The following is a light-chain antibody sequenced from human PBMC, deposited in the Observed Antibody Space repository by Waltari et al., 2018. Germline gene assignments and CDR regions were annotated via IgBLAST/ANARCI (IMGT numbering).Light chain of an antibody. CDR2: GPD. J-gene: IGLJ3*02. CDR1: SLRKFS. Sequence: SSELNQDPAVSVASGQTVKITCQGDSLRKFSASWYQQRPGQAPILVLYGPDYRPSGIPGRFSGSTSGGTASLTITGAQAEDEAVYYCHSRDSTSTRVFGGGTRLTV. V-gene: IGLV3-19*01. CDR3: HSRDSTSTRV.